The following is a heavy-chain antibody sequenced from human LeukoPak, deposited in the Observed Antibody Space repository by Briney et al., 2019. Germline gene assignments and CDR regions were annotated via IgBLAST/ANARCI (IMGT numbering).Heavy chain of an antibody. Sequence: GVLRLSCTASGFTFGDYAMSWVRQAPGKGLEWVGFIRSKAYGGTTEYAASVKGRFTISRDDSKSIVYLQMNSLKTEDTAVYYCTRVTFVVVPAAIRYWGQGTLVTVSS. J-gene: IGHJ4*02. CDR1: GFTFGDYA. CDR3: TRVTFVVVPAAIRY. CDR2: IRSKAYGGTT. D-gene: IGHD2-2*01. V-gene: IGHV3-49*04.